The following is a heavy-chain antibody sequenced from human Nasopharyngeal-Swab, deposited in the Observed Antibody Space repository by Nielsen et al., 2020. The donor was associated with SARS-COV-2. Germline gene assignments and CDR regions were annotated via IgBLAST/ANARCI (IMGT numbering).Heavy chain of an antibody. V-gene: IGHV3-74*01. J-gene: IGHJ3*02. CDR3: ARVDVHDAFDI. D-gene: IGHD3-16*01. CDR1: EFAFSSYW. Sequence: GGSLRLSCAASEFAFSSYWMHWVRQAPEKGLVWVSRINSDGTRTNYADSVEGRFTISRDNAKNTLYLQMNSLRAEDTAVYYCARVDVHDAFDIWGQGTMVTVSS. CDR2: INSDGTRT.